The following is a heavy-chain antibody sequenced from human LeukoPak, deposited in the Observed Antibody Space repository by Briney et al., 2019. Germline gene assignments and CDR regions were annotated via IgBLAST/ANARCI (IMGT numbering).Heavy chain of an antibody. CDR1: GITISRYW. Sequence: GGSLRLSCAASGITISRYWMHWVRQAPGKGLVWVSRVNGDGSTTNYADSVKGGFTISRDNAKNTMSLQMTSLRADDTAVYYCTMFTSGWDWGQGTLVIVSS. CDR3: TMFTSGWD. V-gene: IGHV3-74*01. CDR2: VNGDGSTT. J-gene: IGHJ4*02. D-gene: IGHD6-19*01.